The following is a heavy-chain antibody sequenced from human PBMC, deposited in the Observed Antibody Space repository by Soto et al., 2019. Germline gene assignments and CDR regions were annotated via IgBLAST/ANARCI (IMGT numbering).Heavy chain of an antibody. V-gene: IGHV1-69*13. CDR1: GGTFSSYA. Sequence: SVKVSCKASGGTFSSYAISWVRQAPGQGLEWMGGIIPIFGTANYAQKFQGRVTITADESTSTAYMEQSSLRSEDTSAYYCARGDSCSFNYWGQGTLVTVSS. J-gene: IGHJ4*02. CDR3: ARGDSCSFNY. CDR2: IIPIFGTA. D-gene: IGHD6-6*01.